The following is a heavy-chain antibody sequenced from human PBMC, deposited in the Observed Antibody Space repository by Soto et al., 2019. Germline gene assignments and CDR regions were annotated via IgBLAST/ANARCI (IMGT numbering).Heavy chain of an antibody. Sequence: SVKPSCKASGFTITSSAVQWVRQARGQRLEWIGWIVVGSGNTNYAQKFQERVTITRDMSTSTAYMELSSLRSEDTAVYYCAAGSVEVSSWYYYCWMYIW. CDR2: IVVGSGNT. V-gene: IGHV1-58*01. CDR1: GFTITSSA. CDR3: AAGSVEVSSWYYYCWMYI. J-gene: IGHJ6*01. D-gene: IGHD6-13*01.